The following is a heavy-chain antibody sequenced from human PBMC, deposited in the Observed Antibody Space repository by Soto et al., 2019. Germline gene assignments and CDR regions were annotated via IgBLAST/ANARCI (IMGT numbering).Heavy chain of an antibody. CDR1: GFTVSGSY. D-gene: IGHD1-26*01. V-gene: IGHV3-53*01. CDR2: THIGGST. Sequence: EVQLVESGGGLMQPGGSLRLSCAASGFTVSGSYMSWVRQAPGKGLEWVSVTHIGGSTYYADSVKGRFTISRDNSKNTVFLRMNSLIAEDTAVYYCATPSGSYLGFDYWGQGTLVTVSS. CDR3: ATPSGSYLGFDY. J-gene: IGHJ4*02.